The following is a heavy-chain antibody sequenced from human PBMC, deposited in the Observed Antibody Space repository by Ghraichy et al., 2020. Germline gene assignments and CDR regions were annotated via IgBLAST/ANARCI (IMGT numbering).Heavy chain of an antibody. V-gene: IGHV3-11*06. J-gene: IGHJ6*02. CDR2: ISSSSSYT. CDR3: ARGFWSGYYPDSLYYYGMDV. D-gene: IGHD3-3*01. CDR1: GFTFSDYY. Sequence: GGSLRLSCAASGFTFSDYYMSWIRQAPGKGLEWVSYISSSSSYTNYADSVKGRFTISRDNAKNSLYLQMNSLRAEDTAVYYCARGFWSGYYPDSLYYYGMDVWGQGTTVTVSS.